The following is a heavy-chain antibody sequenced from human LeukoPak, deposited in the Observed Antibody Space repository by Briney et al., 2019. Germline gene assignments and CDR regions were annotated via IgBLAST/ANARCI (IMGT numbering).Heavy chain of an antibody. CDR2: ISYDGSNK. CDR1: GFTFSSSG. J-gene: IGHJ4*02. CDR3: ARAYSITYDFWSGYYLDY. D-gene: IGHD3-3*01. Sequence: QPGGSLRLSCAASGFTFSSSGFHWVRQAPGRGLEWVAFISYDGSNKYYADSVKGRFTISRDNSKNTLYLQMNSLRGEDTAVYYCARAYSITYDFWSGYYLDYWGQGTLVTVSS. V-gene: IGHV3-30*03.